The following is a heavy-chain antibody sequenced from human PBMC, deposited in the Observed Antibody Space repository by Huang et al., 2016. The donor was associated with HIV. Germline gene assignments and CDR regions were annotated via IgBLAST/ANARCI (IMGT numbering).Heavy chain of an antibody. CDR2: IANEGSNN. CDR1: GFPFNNHA. CDR3: ARAKDTWDAYDI. J-gene: IGHJ3*02. D-gene: IGHD5-18*01. V-gene: IGHV3-30-3*01. Sequence: QVQLVESGGGVVQPGRSLRLSCAASGFPFNNHAMHWVRQAPGKVWDWVQVIANEGSNNYYTDSVKGRFTISRDSSKSTLFLHMTSLRTEDTAVYYCARAKDTWDAYDIWGQGTMVIVSS.